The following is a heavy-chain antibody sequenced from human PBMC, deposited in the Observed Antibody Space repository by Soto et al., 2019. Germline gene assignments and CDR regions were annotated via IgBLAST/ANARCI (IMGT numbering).Heavy chain of an antibody. V-gene: IGHV4-31*03. CDR2: IYYSGST. CDR3: ARGERGYSYGYVRFDP. Sequence: QVQLQESGPGLVKPSQTLSLTCTVSGGSISSGGYYWSWIRQHPGKGLEWIGYIYYSGSTYYNPSLKSRVTISVDTSKNQFSLKLSSVTAADTAEYYCARGERGYSYGYVRFDPWGQGTLVTVSS. D-gene: IGHD5-18*01. J-gene: IGHJ5*02. CDR1: GGSISSGGYY.